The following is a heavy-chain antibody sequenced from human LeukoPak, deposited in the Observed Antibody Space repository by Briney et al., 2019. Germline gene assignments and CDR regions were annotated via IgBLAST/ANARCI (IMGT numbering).Heavy chain of an antibody. Sequence: GSLRLSCAASGFTFDDYVMSWIRQPPGKGLEWIGNIYTTGTGSTYYNPSVKSRVTLSSDRSKNQFSLKMNSVTAADTAVYYCARSAAMVFFDYWGQGTLVTVSS. CDR3: ARSAAMVFFDY. V-gene: IGHV4-4*08. CDR1: GFTFDDYV. D-gene: IGHD5-18*01. J-gene: IGHJ4*02. CDR2: IYTTGTGST.